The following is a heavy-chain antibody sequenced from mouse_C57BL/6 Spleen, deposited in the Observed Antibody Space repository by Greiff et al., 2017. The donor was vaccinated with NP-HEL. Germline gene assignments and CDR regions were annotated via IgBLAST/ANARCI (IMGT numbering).Heavy chain of an antibody. Sequence: QVQLQQPGAELVRPGTSVKLSCKASGYTFTSYWMHWVKQRPGQGLEWIGVIYPSDCYTNYNQKFKGKATLPVDTSSSTAYMQLSSLTSEDSAVYYCARSAYYSNDTYYYDYWGKGTTLTVSS. CDR1: GYTFTSYW. CDR3: ARSAYYSNDTYYYDY. CDR2: IYPSDCYT. D-gene: IGHD2-5*01. V-gene: IGHV1-59*01. J-gene: IGHJ2*01.